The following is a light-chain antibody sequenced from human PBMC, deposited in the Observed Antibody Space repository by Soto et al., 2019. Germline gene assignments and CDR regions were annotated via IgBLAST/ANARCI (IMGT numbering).Light chain of an antibody. Sequence: QSALTQPPSSSGSPGQSVTISCVGTSSDIGLYNYVSWYQHHPGKAPKLIIYEVSKRPSGVPARFSGYKSGNTASLTVSGLQAEDEAQCYCSSYAGDIKFDVFGGWTKLNVL. CDR2: EVS. CDR1: SSDIGLYNY. CDR3: SSYAGDIKFDV. J-gene: IGLJ3*02. V-gene: IGLV2-8*01.